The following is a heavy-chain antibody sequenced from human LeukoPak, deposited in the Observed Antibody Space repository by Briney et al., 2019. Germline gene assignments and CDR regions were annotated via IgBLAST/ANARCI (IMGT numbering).Heavy chain of an antibody. CDR2: ISIYNRNT. CDR3: ARESRLLWFGELPIDY. J-gene: IGHJ4*02. V-gene: IGHV1-18*01. CDR1: GYTFSDFD. D-gene: IGHD3-10*01. Sequence: ASVKVSCKTSGYTFSDFDISWVRQVPGQGLEWLGWISIYNRNTNSAQKFLGRLTMTTDTSTSTAYMELSGLRSDDTAVYYCARESRLLWFGELPIDYWGQGTLVTVSS.